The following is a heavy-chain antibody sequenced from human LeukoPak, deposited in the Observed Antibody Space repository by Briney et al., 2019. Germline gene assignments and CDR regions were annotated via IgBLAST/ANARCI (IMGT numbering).Heavy chain of an antibody. CDR2: IHYTGST. Sequence: PSATLSLTCTVSGDSISSYYRSWIRQSPEKGLEWIGYIHYTGSTYYNPSLRSRVTISVDTSKNQFSLRLISVTAADTAMYYCARSRGNLYFQHWGQGTLVTVSS. D-gene: IGHD6-25*01. CDR3: ARSRGNLYFQH. J-gene: IGHJ1*01. V-gene: IGHV4-59*01. CDR1: GDSISSYY.